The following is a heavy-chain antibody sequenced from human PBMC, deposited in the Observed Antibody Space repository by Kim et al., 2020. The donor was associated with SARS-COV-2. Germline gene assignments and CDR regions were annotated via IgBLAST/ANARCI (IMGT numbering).Heavy chain of an antibody. J-gene: IGHJ5*02. Sequence: SETLSLTCTVSGGSISSYYWSWIRQPPGKGLEWIGYIYYSGSTNYNPSLKSRVTISVDTSKNQFSLKLSSVTAADTAVYYCARGHRSWDLPGGWFDPWGQGTLVTVSS. V-gene: IGHV4-59*01. CDR1: GGSISSYY. CDR2: IYYSGST. D-gene: IGHD1-26*01. CDR3: ARGHRSWDLPGGWFDP.